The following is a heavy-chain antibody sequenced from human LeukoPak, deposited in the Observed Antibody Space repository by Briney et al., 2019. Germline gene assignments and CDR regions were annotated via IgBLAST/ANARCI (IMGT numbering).Heavy chain of an antibody. V-gene: IGHV4-34*01. CDR3: ARGVHVRKYDSNHNCFDP. J-gene: IGHJ5*02. CDR2: INHSGST. D-gene: IGHD3-22*01. CDR1: GGSFSGYY. Sequence: PSETLSLTCAVYGGSFSGYYWSWIRQPPGKGLEWIGEINHSGSTNYNPSLKSRVTISVDTSKNQFSLKLSSVTAADAAVYYCARGVHVRKYDSNHNCFDPWGQGTLVTVSS.